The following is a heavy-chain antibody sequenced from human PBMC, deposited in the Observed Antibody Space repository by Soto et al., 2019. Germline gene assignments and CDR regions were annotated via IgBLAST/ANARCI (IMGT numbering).Heavy chain of an antibody. V-gene: IGHV4-4*02. J-gene: IGHJ5*02. Sequence: QVQLQESGTGLVKLSGTLSLTCADSGGSISSSNWWSWVHQPPGKGLEWIGEIYHSVSTNYNPSLKRRVTISVDKSKNQFSLKLSSVTAADTAVYYCARDYMVRGVMRWFDPWGQGTLVTVSS. CDR1: GGSISSSNW. CDR3: ARDYMVRGVMRWFDP. D-gene: IGHD3-10*01. CDR2: IYHSVST.